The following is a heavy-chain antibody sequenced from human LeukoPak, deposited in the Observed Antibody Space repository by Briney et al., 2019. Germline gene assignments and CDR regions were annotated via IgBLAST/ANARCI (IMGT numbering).Heavy chain of an antibody. D-gene: IGHD3-10*01. Sequence: TGGSLRLSCAASGFTFSSYSMNWVRQAPGKGLEWVSSISSSSSYIYYVDSVKGRFTISRDNAKNSLYLQMNSLRAEDTAVYYCARGDILGGSDYYYYMDVWGKGTTVTVSS. CDR3: ARGDILGGSDYYYYMDV. J-gene: IGHJ6*03. CDR2: ISSSSSYI. CDR1: GFTFSSYS. V-gene: IGHV3-21*01.